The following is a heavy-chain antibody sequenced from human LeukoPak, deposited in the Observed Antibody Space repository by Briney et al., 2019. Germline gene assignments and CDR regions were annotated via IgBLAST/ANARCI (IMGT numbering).Heavy chain of an antibody. Sequence: GGSLRLSCTASGFTFSGYNMHWVRQAPGTGLEWVSYISTSSNTIYYADSVKGRFTISRDNAKNSLYLQMNSLRAEDTAVYYCARGSLGDYWGQGTLVTVSS. J-gene: IGHJ4*02. CDR1: GFTFSGYN. D-gene: IGHD3-10*01. V-gene: IGHV3-48*04. CDR2: ISTSSNTI. CDR3: ARGSLGDY.